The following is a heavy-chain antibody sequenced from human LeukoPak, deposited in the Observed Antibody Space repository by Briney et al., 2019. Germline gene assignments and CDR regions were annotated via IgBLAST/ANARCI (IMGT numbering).Heavy chain of an antibody. CDR3: ARVSSGITHND. D-gene: IGHD3-10*01. Sequence: GGSLRLSCAASGSTFSSYTMNWVRQAPGKGLEWVSSISSSSDYIYLADSVKGRFTISRDNSKNSLYLQMNSLIAEDTAVYFCARVSSGITHNDWGQGTLVTVSS. J-gene: IGHJ4*02. V-gene: IGHV3-21*01. CDR1: GSTFSSYT. CDR2: ISSSSDYI.